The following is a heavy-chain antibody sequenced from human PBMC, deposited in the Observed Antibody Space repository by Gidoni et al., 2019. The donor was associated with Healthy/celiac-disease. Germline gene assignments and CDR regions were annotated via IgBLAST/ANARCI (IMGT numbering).Heavy chain of an antibody. CDR3: ASLGYSGYDYNYYYYGMDV. D-gene: IGHD5-12*01. V-gene: IGHV4-39*01. Sequence: QLQLQESGPGLVKPSETLSLTCTVSGGSISSSSYYWGWIRQPPGKGLEWSGSIYYGGSTYYNPSLKSRVTISVDTSKNQFSLKLSSVTAADTAVYYCASLGYSGYDYNYYYYGMDVWGQGTTVTVSS. CDR2: IYYGGST. J-gene: IGHJ6*02. CDR1: GGSISSSSYY.